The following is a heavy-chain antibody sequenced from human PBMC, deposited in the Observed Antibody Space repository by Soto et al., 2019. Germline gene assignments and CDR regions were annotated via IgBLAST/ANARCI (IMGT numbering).Heavy chain of an antibody. CDR1: GFTFSSYS. CDR3: ARAGYCSSTSCYRWFDP. D-gene: IGHD2-2*01. J-gene: IGHJ5*02. CDR2: ISSSSSYI. Sequence: WSLRLSCAASGFTFSSYSMNWVRQAPGKGLEWVSSISSSSSYIYYADSVKGRFTISRDNAKNSLYLQMNSLRAEDTAVYYCARAGYCSSTSCYRWFDPWGQGTLVTVYS. V-gene: IGHV3-21*01.